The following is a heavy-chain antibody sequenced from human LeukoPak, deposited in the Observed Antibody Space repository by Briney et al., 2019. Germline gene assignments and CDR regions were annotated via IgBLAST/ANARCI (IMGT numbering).Heavy chain of an antibody. J-gene: IGHJ3*02. CDR1: GFTVSSNY. V-gene: IGHV3-53*01. CDR2: IYSGGST. CDR3: AREVSGSYYGDAFDI. D-gene: IGHD1-26*01. Sequence: GGSLRLSCAASGFTVSSNYMSWVRQAPGKGLEWVSVIYSGGSTYYADSVKGRFTISRDNSKNTLYLQMNSLRAEDTAVYYCAREVSGSYYGDAFDIWGQGTMVTVSS.